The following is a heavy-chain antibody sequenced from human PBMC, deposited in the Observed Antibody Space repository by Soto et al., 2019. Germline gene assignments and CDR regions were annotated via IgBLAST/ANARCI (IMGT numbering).Heavy chain of an antibody. V-gene: IGHV1-69*13. J-gene: IGHJ5*02. Sequence: ASVKVSCKASGGTFSSYAISWVRQAPGQGLEWMGGIIPIFGTANYAQKFQGRVTITADESTSTAYMELSSLRSEDTAVYYCARGGGGAARLWFDPWGQGTLVTVSS. CDR1: GGTFSSYA. CDR3: ARGGGGAARLWFDP. CDR2: IIPIFGTA. D-gene: IGHD6-6*01.